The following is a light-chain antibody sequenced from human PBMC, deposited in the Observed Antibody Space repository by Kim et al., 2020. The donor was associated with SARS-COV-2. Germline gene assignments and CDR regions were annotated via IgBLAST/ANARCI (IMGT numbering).Light chain of an antibody. Sequence: EIVLTQSPGTLSVSPGEGATLSCRASQSVNSNLAWYQQKPGQAPSLLIYDASTRATGVPGRFRGSGSGTEFTLTISSLQSEDFAVYFCQQYRNWPYTFGQGPKLEI. V-gene: IGKV3-15*01. CDR2: DAS. J-gene: IGKJ2*01. CDR3: QQYRNWPYT. CDR1: QSVNSN.